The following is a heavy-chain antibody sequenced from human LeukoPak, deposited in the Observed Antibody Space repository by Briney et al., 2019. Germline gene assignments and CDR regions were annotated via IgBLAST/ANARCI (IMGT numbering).Heavy chain of an antibody. D-gene: IGHD3-3*01. CDR3: ARVVLRFLEWLPYFDY. V-gene: IGHV4-38-2*01. CDR1: GYSISSGYY. CDR2: IYYSGST. J-gene: IGHJ4*02. Sequence: SETLSLTCAVSGYSISSGYYWGWIRQPPGKGLEWIGYIYYSGSTYYNPSLKSRVTISVDTSKNQFSLKLSSVTAADTAVYYCARVVLRFLEWLPYFDYWGQGTLVTVSS.